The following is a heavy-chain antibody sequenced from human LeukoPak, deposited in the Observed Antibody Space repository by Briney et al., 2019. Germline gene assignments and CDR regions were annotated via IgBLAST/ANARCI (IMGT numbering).Heavy chain of an antibody. D-gene: IGHD1-26*01. CDR2: IIPIFDTA. CDR3: ARVSLGAIWGYYYGMDV. Sequence: SVKVSCKASGGTFSSYSISWVRQAPGQGLEWMGGIIPIFDTADYAQKFQGRVTITADESTSTAYMELSSLRSEDTAVFYCARVSLGAIWGYYYGMDVWGQGTTVTVSS. CDR1: GGTFSSYS. J-gene: IGHJ6*02. V-gene: IGHV1-69*13.